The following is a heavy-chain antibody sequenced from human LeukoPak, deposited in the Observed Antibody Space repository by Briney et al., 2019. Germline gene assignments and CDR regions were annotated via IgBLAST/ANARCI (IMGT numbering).Heavy chain of an antibody. V-gene: IGHV3-23*01. CDR3: AKDQWDLQSDY. J-gene: IGHJ4*02. CDR1: GFTFGTYA. D-gene: IGHD1-26*01. Sequence: GGSLRLSCAASGFTFGTYAMSWVRQAPGKGLEWVSGIGGSGGSTFYADSVKGRFTISRDNSKNTLYLQMNSLRAEDTAVYYCAKDQWDLQSDYWGQGTLVTVSS. CDR2: IGGSGGST.